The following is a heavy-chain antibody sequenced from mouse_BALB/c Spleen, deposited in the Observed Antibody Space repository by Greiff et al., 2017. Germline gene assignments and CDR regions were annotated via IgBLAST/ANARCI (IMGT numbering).Heavy chain of an antibody. CDR1: GYAFSSSW. V-gene: IGHV1-82*01. CDR2: IYPGDGDT. Sequence: QVQLQQSGPELVKPGASVKISCKASGYAFSSSWMNWVKQRPGQGLEWIGRIYPGDGDTNYNGKFKGKATLTADKSSSTAYMQLSSLTSVDSAVYFCARRGNYEAMEDWGRGTSVTVSS. J-gene: IGHJ4*01. D-gene: IGHD2-1*01. CDR3: ARRGNYEAMED.